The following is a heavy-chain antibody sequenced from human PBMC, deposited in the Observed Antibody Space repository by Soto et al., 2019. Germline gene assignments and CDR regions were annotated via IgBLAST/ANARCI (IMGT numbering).Heavy chain of an antibody. V-gene: IGHV1-18*04. CDR2: SSTYNANT. D-gene: IGHD3-9*01. CDR3: TIWDYAILTGQGVMDG. Sequence: QVQLVQSGAEVKKPGASVKVSCKASGDTSTNYGLSWVRQAPGQGLEWMGWSSTYNANTHHAQKFQVRVTMTTKTTKSSTYMELRSLRSDVTAVYSCTIWDYAILTGQGVMDGWGQGTTVTVSS. CDR1: GDTSTNYG. J-gene: IGHJ6*02.